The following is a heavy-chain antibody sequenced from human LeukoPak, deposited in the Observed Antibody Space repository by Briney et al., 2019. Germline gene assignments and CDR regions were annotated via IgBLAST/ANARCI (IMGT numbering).Heavy chain of an antibody. V-gene: IGHV1-24*01. Sequence: ASVKVSCKVSGYTLTELSMHWVRRAPGKGLEWMGGFDPEDGETIYAQKFQGRVTMTEDTSTDTAYMELSSLRSEDTAVYYCATDTPRSQAYYDFWSGYQYYYYYGMDVWGQGTTVTVSS. CDR3: ATDTPRSQAYYDFWSGYQYYYYYGMDV. CDR1: GYTLTELS. J-gene: IGHJ6*02. CDR2: FDPEDGET. D-gene: IGHD3-3*01.